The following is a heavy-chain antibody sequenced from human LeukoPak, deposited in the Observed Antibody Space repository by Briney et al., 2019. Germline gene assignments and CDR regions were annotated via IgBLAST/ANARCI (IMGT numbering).Heavy chain of an antibody. CDR2: LSLSFGTA. J-gene: IGHJ6*02. V-gene: IGHV1-69*01. D-gene: IGHD2-21*02. Sequence: KVSCKASGATFTGIVSAWVRRAPGQGFGWLEGLSLSFGTANYAQKFQGRVTITADESTSTAYMELSSLRSEDTAVYYCARPNVVVTAPRNYYYYGMDVWGQGTTVTVSS. CDR3: ARPNVVVTAPRNYYYYGMDV. CDR1: GATFTGIV.